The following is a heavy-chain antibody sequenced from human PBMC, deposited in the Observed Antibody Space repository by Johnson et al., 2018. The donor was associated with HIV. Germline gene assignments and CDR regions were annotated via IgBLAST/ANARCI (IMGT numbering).Heavy chain of an antibody. J-gene: IGHJ3*02. CDR3: ARGALSPAAPDAFDI. CDR2: ISSNGGST. D-gene: IGHD6-13*01. CDR1: GFTFSSYA. Sequence: EVHLVESGGGVVQPGVSLRLSCAASGFTFSSYAMHWVRQAPGKGLEYVSAISSNGGSTYYANSVKGRFTISRDNSKNTLYLQMGSLRAEDMAVYYCARGALSPAAPDAFDIWGQGTMVTVSS. V-gene: IGHV3-64*01.